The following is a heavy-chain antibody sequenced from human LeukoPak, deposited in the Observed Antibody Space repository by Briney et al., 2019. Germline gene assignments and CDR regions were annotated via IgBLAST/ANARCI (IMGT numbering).Heavy chain of an antibody. CDR2: IWYDGSNK. D-gene: IGHD6-19*01. CDR1: GFTFSSYA. V-gene: IGHV3-33*01. CDR3: ARELEIAVAGTLGY. Sequence: GGCLRLSCAASGFTFSSYAMHWVRQAPGKGLEWVAVIWYDGSNKYYADSVKGRFTISRDHSKNTLYLQMKSLRAEDTAVYYCARELEIAVAGTLGYWGQGTLVTVSS. J-gene: IGHJ4*02.